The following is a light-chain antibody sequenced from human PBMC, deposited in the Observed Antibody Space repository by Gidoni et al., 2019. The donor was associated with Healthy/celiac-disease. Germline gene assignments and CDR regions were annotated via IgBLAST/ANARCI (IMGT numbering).Light chain of an antibody. CDR2: AAS. V-gene: IGKV1-39*01. J-gene: IGKJ2*01. CDR3: QQSYSTPYT. CDR1: QSISSY. Sequence: DSQMTQSPSSLSASVGDRVTITCRASQSISSYLNWYQQKPGKAPKLLIYAASSLQSGVPSRFSGSGSGTAFTLTISSLQPEDFATYYCQQSYSTPYTFGQGTKLEIK.